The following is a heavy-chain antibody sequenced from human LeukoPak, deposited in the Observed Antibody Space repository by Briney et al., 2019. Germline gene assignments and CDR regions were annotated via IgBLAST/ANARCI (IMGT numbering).Heavy chain of an antibody. CDR1: GGSISSGGYY. V-gene: IGHV4-30-4*01. CDR2: IYYSGST. J-gene: IGHJ6*02. Sequence: PSETLSLTCTVSGGSISSGGYYWSWIRQPPGKGLEWIGYIYYSGSTYYNPSLKSRVTISVDTSMNQFSLKLSSVTAADTAVYYCARADYYGSGTGPPYYYGMDVWGQGTTVTVSS. D-gene: IGHD3-10*01. CDR3: ARADYYGSGTGPPYYYGMDV.